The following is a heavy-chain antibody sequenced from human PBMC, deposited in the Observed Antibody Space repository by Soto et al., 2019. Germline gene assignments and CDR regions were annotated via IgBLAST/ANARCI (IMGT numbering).Heavy chain of an antibody. CDR3: VKGYFFDY. Sequence: TGGSMRLSCSAAGFTFSGYARLWVRQAPGKGLEYVSAISNDGGRTYYADFVKGGFTISRDNSKNTLYLQMSSLRVDDTAVYYCVKGYFFDYWGQGALVTVSS. V-gene: IGHV3-64D*06. CDR2: ISNDGGRT. CDR1: GFTFSGYA. J-gene: IGHJ4*02.